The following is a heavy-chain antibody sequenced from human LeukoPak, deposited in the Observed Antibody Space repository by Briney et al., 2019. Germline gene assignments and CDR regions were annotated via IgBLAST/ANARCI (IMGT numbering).Heavy chain of an antibody. J-gene: IGHJ3*01. Sequence: SETLSLTCTVSGSSFTTHYWSWIRQPPGKGLEWIGYISYIGSTNYNPSLKSRVTISIDTSNNEVSLMLASVTAADTAVYYCASDSISMNAFDAWGQGTMVTVSS. CDR3: ASDSISMNAFDA. CDR2: ISYIGST. D-gene: IGHD3-22*01. CDR1: GSSFTTHY. V-gene: IGHV4-59*11.